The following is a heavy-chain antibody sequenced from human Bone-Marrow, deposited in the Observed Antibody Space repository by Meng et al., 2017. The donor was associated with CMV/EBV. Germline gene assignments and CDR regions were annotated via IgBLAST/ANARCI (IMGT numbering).Heavy chain of an antibody. J-gene: IGHJ4*02. CDR2: IWYDGRNK. CDR1: GFSFPNYG. V-gene: IGHV3-33*06. CDR3: AKPGGSSGYPPDY. Sequence: ASGFSFPNYGMHWVRQAPGKGLEWVAIIWYDGRNKYYGDSVGGRFTISRDNSQRTVDLQMNSLRAEDTAVYYCAKPGGSSGYPPDYWGQGILVTVSS. D-gene: IGHD3-22*01.